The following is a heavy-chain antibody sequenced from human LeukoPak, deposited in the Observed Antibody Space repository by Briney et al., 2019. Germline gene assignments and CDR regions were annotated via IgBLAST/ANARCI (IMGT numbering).Heavy chain of an antibody. CDR2: IYHSGST. Sequence: SETLSLTCTVSGGSISSSSYYWGWIRQPPGKGLEWIGSIYHSGSTYYNPSLKSRVTISVDTSKNQFSLKLSSVTAADTAVYYCARHIAAAGEAFDYWGQGTLVTVSS. D-gene: IGHD6-13*01. CDR3: ARHIAAAGEAFDY. V-gene: IGHV4-39*01. CDR1: GGSISSSSYY. J-gene: IGHJ4*02.